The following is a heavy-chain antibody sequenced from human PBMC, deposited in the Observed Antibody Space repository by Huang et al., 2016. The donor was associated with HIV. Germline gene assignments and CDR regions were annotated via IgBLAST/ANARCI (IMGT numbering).Heavy chain of an antibody. CDR1: GFILSHYG. J-gene: IGHJ4*02. Sequence: VQLIESGGGVVPPGKSLRLSCATSGFILSHYGMHWVRKATGKWLKCVAFRRNDGMKKKYADSGRGRFTVGRDNANNTLFLQMSSLRVDDTALYYCARGYYYDSSVYHPGHFDYWGQGILVTVSS. D-gene: IGHD3-22*01. CDR2: RRNDGMKK. V-gene: IGHV3-33*04. CDR3: ARGYYYDSSVYHPGHFDY.